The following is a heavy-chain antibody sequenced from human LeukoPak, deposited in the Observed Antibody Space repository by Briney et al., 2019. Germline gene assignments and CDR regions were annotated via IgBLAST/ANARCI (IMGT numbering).Heavy chain of an antibody. V-gene: IGHV3-23*01. J-gene: IGHJ5*02. CDR1: GFTFSSYA. Sequence: GGSLRLSCAASGFTFSSYAMSWVRQAPGKGLEWVSAISGSDGSTYYADSVKGRFTISRDNSKNTLYLQMNSLRAEDTAVYYCAKVPDPSQYCSSTSCYHNNWFDPWGQGTLVTASS. D-gene: IGHD2-2*01. CDR3: AKVPDPSQYCSSTSCYHNNWFDP. CDR2: ISGSDGST.